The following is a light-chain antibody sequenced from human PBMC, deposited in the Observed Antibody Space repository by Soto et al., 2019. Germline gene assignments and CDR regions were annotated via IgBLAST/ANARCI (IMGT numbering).Light chain of an antibody. CDR3: QQRSVWPWT. V-gene: IGKV3-11*01. J-gene: IGKJ1*01. CDR2: DTS. CDR1: QSVSDK. Sequence: EIVMTQSPATVSVSPGERATLSCRASQSVSDKLAWYQQKPGQAPRLLIYDTSDRASGIPARFSGSGSGTDFTLTISSLEPEDFAVFYCQQRSVWPWTFGQGTKVDIK.